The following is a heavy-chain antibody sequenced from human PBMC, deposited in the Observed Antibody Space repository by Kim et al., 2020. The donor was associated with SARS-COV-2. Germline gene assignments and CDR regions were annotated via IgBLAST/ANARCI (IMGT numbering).Heavy chain of an antibody. CDR1: GYGFTTYG. V-gene: IGHV1-18*01. CDR2: ISPYNGNT. J-gene: IGHJ6*02. Sequence: ASVKVSCKASGYGFTTYGISWVRQAPGQGLEWMGWISPYNGNTNYAQNLQGRLTMTTDTSTTTAYMELRSLRSDDTAVYYCARDNYHGMDVWGQGTTVTVSS. CDR3: ARDNYHGMDV.